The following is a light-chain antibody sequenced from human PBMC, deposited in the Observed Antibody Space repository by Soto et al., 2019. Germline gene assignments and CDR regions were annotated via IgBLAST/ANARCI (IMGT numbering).Light chain of an antibody. Sequence: EIVLTQSPATLSLSPGERATLSCRASQSVSSYLAWYQQKPGQAPRLLIYDASNRATGIPARFSARRSERHIPLHIRNVDTQDSIVYYCRERGNWSTVSPGTRREMK. CDR3: RERGNWST. CDR2: DAS. V-gene: IGKV3-11*02. J-gene: IGKJ5*01. CDR1: QSVSSY.